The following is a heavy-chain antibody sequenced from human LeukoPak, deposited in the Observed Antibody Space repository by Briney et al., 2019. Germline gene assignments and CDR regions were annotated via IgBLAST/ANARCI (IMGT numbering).Heavy chain of an antibody. Sequence: SETLSLTCAVYGGSFSGYYWGWIRQPPGKGLEWIGSIYYSGSTYYNPSLKSRVTISVDTSKNQFSLKLSSVTAADTAVYYRARAKWSDDAFDIWGQGTMVTVSS. CDR2: IYYSGST. V-gene: IGHV4-34*01. J-gene: IGHJ3*02. D-gene: IGHD2-15*01. CDR1: GGSFSGYY. CDR3: ARAKWSDDAFDI.